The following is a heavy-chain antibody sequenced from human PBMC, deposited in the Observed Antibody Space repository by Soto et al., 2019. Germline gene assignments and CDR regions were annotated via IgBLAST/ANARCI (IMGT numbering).Heavy chain of an antibody. CDR3: ERVGYDSAWPDY. D-gene: IGHD6-25*01. J-gene: IGHJ4*02. Sequence: QVQLQESGPGLVKPSGTLFLPCAVSGGSISGTYWWSWVRQPPGKGLEWVGEISHSGSTHSNPSLNRRVTLSAEKSKNQFSPKLPSATAADTALYYCERVGYDSAWPDYWGQGALVTVSS. CDR1: GGSISGTYW. CDR2: ISHSGST. V-gene: IGHV4-4*02.